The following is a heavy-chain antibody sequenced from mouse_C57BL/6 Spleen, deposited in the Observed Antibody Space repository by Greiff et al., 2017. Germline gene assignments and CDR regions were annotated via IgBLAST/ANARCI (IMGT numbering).Heavy chain of an antibody. CDR2: IHPSDSDT. CDR3: AIWLYSRATYAMDY. J-gene: IGHJ4*01. CDR1: GYTFTSYW. Sequence: QVQLKQPGAELVKPGASVKVSCKASGYTFTSYWMHWVKQRPGQGLEWIGRIHPSDSDTNYNQKFKGKATLTVDKSSSTAYMQLSSLTSEDSAVYYCAIWLYSRATYAMDYWGQGTSVTVSS. D-gene: IGHD2-5*01. V-gene: IGHV1-74*01.